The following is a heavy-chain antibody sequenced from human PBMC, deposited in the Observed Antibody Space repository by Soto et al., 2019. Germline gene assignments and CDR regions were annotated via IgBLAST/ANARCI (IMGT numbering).Heavy chain of an antibody. Sequence: EVQLLESGGGLVQPGGSLRLSCAASGFTFSSYAMSWVRQAPGKGLEWVSAISGSGGSTYYADSVKGRFTISRDNYKNTLYLQMNSLRAEDTAVYYCAKDQYGREQPRAVGYWGQGTLVTVCS. J-gene: IGHJ4*02. V-gene: IGHV3-23*01. CDR2: ISGSGGST. D-gene: IGHD1-26*01. CDR1: GFTFSSYA. CDR3: AKDQYGREQPRAVGY.